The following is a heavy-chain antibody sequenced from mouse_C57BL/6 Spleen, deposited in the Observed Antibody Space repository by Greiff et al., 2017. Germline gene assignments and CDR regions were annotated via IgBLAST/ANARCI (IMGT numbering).Heavy chain of an antibody. J-gene: IGHJ4*01. D-gene: IGHD1-2*01. V-gene: IGHV1-54*01. Sequence: QVQLQQSGAELVRPGTSVKVSCKASGYAFTNYLIEWVKQRPGQGLEWIGVINPGSGGTNYNEKFKGKATLTADKSSSTAYMQLSSLTSEDSAVYFCARGHYYGRAMDYWGQGTSVTVSS. CDR1: GYAFTNYL. CDR3: ARGHYYGRAMDY. CDR2: INPGSGGT.